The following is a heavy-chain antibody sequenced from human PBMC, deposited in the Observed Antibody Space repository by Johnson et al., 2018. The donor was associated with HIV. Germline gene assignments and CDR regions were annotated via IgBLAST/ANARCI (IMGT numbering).Heavy chain of an antibody. V-gene: IGHV3-66*01. CDR1: GFTFSDYY. CDR3: ATRAFTTIAEDDAFDI. Sequence: MLLVESGGGLVKPGGSLRLSCAPSGFTFSDYYMSWMRQAPGQGLEWVSVSYSGGSTYYADSVKGRFTSSRDNSKNSLYLQMNSLRAEDTAVYYCATRAFTTIAEDDAFDICGQGTMVTVSS. D-gene: IGHD1-1*01. CDR2: SYSGGST. J-gene: IGHJ3*02.